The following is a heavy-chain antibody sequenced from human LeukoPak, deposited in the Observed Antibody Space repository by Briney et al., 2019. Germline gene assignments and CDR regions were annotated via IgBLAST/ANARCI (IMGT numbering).Heavy chain of an antibody. D-gene: IGHD3-16*02. Sequence: ASVKVSCKASGYTFTSYDINWVRQAPGQGLEWVGWVSSDNVYTNYAQKVQGRVTMTTDTSTSTAYLELTSLTSDDTAVYFCARGSSYTSSWHEDYWGQGTQVTVSS. CDR1: GYTFTSYD. J-gene: IGHJ4*02. CDR3: ARGSSYTSSWHEDY. V-gene: IGHV1-18*01. CDR2: VSSDNVYT.